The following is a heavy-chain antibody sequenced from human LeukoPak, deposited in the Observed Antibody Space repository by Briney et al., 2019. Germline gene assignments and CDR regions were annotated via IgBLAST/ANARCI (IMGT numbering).Heavy chain of an antibody. CDR1: GYTFTSYY. V-gene: IGHV1-46*01. J-gene: IGHJ4*02. Sequence: GASVKVSCKASGYTFTSYYMHWVRQAPGQGLEWMGIINPSGGSTSYAQKFQGRVTMTRDTSTSTVYMELSSLRSEDTAVYYCARDSGITMIVGSVDFDYWGQGTLVTVSS. D-gene: IGHD3-22*01. CDR3: ARDSGITMIVGSVDFDY. CDR2: INPSGGST.